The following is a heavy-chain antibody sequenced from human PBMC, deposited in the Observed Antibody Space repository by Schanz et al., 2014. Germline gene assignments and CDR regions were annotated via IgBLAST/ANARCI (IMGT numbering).Heavy chain of an antibody. V-gene: IGHV3-43*01. CDR2: ITWDGGIT. CDR3: AKGAVEMSTGLGGS. D-gene: IGHD3-16*01. CDR1: GFTFDDYT. J-gene: IGHJ5*02. Sequence: VQLVESGGVVVQPVGSLRLSCAASGFTFDDYTMHWVRQAPGKGLEWVSLITWDGGITYYADSLKGRFTISRDNSKNSLYLQMNSLRTEDTALYYCAKGAVEMSTGLGGSWGQGTLVTVSS.